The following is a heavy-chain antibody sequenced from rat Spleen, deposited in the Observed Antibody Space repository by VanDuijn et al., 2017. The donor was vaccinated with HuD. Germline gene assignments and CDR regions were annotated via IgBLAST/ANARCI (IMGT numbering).Heavy chain of an antibody. CDR2: INYDGSST. V-gene: IGHV5-20*01. CDR3: AKDMGDYYDGTYYPYWYFDF. CDR1: GFTFSDYY. Sequence: EVHLVESDGGLVQPGRSLKFSCVASGFTFSDYYMAWVRQAPTKGLEWVATINYDGSSTYYRDSVKGRFTISRDSAKSTLYLQMESLRSEDTATYYCAKDMGDYYDGTYYPYWYFDFWGPGTMVTVSS. D-gene: IGHD1-12*02. J-gene: IGHJ1*01.